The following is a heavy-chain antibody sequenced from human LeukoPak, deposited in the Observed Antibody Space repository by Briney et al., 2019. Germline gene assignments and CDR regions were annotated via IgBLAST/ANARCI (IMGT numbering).Heavy chain of an antibody. D-gene: IGHD3-22*01. CDR3: ARAPKYYYDSSGQPGAFDI. Sequence: GGSLRPSCAASGFTVRSNYMSWVRQAPGKGLEWVSVIYSGSSTYYADSVKGRFTISRDNSKNTLYLQMNSLRAEDTAVYYCARAPKYYYDSSGQPGAFDIWGQGTMVTVSS. CDR1: GFTVRSNY. J-gene: IGHJ3*02. V-gene: IGHV3-66*02. CDR2: IYSGSST.